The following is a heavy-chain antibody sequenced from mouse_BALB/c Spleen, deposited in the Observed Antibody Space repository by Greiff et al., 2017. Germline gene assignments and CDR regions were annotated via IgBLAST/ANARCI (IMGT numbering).Heavy chain of an antibody. V-gene: IGHV1-7*01. D-gene: IGHD2-1*01. J-gene: IGHJ2*01. CDR3: ACGYGNMYYFDY. CDR1: GYTFTSYW. Sequence: QVQLQQSGAELAKPGASVKMSCKASGYTFTSYWMHWVHQRPGQGLEWIGYINTSTGYTEYNQKFKDKVTLTADKSSSTDYMQLSSLTSEDSAAYYCACGYGNMYYFDYWGQGTTLTVSS. CDR2: INTSTGYT.